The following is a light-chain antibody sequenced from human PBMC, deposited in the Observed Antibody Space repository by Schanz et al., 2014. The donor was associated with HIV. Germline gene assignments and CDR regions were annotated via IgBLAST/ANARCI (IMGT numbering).Light chain of an antibody. CDR2: GAS. CDR3: QQFNNWPPEGT. Sequence: EVVMTQSPATLSVSPGERATLSCRASESVSSSLAWYQQKPGQAPRLLIYGASTRATGIPPRFSGSGAGTEFTLNISSLHSEDIAVYYCQQFNNWPPEGTFGQGTKVELK. J-gene: IGKJ1*01. V-gene: IGKV3-15*01. CDR1: ESVSSS.